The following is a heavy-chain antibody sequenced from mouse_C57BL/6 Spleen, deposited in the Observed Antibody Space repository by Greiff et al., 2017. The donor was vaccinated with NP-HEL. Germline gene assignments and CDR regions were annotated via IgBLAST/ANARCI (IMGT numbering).Heavy chain of an antibody. V-gene: IGHV1-15*01. J-gene: IGHJ2*01. CDR2: IDPETGGT. Sequence: VQLQESGAELVRPGASVTLSCKASGYTFTDYEMHWVKQTPVHGLEWIGAIDPETGGTAYNQKFKGKAILTADKSSSTAYMELRSLTSEDSAVYYCTRFYYSNYDYFDYGGQGTTLTVSS. D-gene: IGHD2-5*01. CDR1: GYTFTDYE. CDR3: TRFYYSNYDYFDY.